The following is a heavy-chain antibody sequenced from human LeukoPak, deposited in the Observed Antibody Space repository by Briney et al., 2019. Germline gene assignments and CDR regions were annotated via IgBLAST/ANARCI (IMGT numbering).Heavy chain of an antibody. V-gene: IGHV3-74*01. Sequence: GGSLRLSCAASGFTFSNYWMHWVRQPPGKGRVWVSRINNDGSSTIYADSVKGRFTISRDNAKNTLYLQMNSLRAEDTAVYYCARDVYRYDFWSGQIDPDSWGQGTLVTVSS. CDR1: GFTFSNYW. CDR2: INNDGSST. D-gene: IGHD3-3*01. CDR3: ARDVYRYDFWSGQIDPDS. J-gene: IGHJ4*02.